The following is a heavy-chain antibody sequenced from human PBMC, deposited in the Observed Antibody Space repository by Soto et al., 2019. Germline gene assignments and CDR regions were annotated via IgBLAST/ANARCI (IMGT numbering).Heavy chain of an antibody. CDR1: GSTFSSYE. Sequence: VESGGGLVQPGGSLRLSCAASGSTFSSYEMHWVRQAPGKGLEWVSYISKSGSVIYYADSVKGRFTISRDNAKNLLYLQMNSLRAEDTAVYFCASVNLRFSYGIDVWGQGTTVTVSS. V-gene: IGHV3-48*03. CDR3: ASVNLRFSYGIDV. CDR2: ISKSGSVI. J-gene: IGHJ6*02. D-gene: IGHD3-3*01.